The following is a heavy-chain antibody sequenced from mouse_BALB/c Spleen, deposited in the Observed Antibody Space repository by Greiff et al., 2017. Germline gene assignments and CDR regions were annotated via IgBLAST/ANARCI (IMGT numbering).Heavy chain of an antibody. CDR2: IHYSGST. Sequence: VQLKESGPDLVKPSQSLSLTCTVTGYSITSGYSWHWIRQFPGNKLEWMGYIHYSGSTNYNPSLKSRISITRDTSKNQFFLQLNSVTTEDTATYYCARRGDYYGSRPSWFAYWGQGTLVTVSA. D-gene: IGHD1-1*01. V-gene: IGHV3-1*02. CDR1: GYSITSGYS. CDR3: ARRGDYYGSRPSWFAY. J-gene: IGHJ3*01.